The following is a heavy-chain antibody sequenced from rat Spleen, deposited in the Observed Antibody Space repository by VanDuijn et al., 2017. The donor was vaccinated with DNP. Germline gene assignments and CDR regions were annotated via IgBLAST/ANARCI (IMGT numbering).Heavy chain of an antibody. CDR2: ITYGGGST. CDR1: GFIFSNYW. D-gene: IGHD1-10*01. J-gene: IGHJ2*01. V-gene: IGHV5-31*01. Sequence: EVQLVESGGGPVQPGRSLKLSCVASGFIFSNYWMTWIRQAPKKGLEWVATITYGGGSTYYRDSVKGRFTISRDNANSTLYLQMDSLRSEDTATYYCARHNGFDYWGQGVVVTVSS. CDR3: ARHNGFDY.